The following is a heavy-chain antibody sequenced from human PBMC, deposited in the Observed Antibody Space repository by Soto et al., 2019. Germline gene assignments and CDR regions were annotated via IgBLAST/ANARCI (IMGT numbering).Heavy chain of an antibody. V-gene: IGHV1-69*13. CDR2: IIPIFGTA. CDR3: ASHSGSYYYYGMDV. CDR1: GGTFSSYA. D-gene: IGHD1-26*01. J-gene: IGHJ6*02. Sequence: SVKVSCKASGGTFSSYAISWVRQAPGQGLEWMGGIIPIFGTADYAQKFQGRVTITADESTSTAYMELSSLRSEDTAVYYCASHSGSYYYYGMDVWGQGTTVTVSS.